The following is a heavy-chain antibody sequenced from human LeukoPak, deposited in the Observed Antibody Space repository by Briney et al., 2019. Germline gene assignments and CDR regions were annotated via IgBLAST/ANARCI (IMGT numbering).Heavy chain of an antibody. J-gene: IGHJ4*02. V-gene: IGHV1-18*01. D-gene: IGHD3-22*01. CDR1: GYTFTSYG. Sequence: ASVKVSCKASGYTFTSYGISWVRQAPGQGLEWMGWISAYNGNTNYAQKLRGRVTMTTDTSTSTAYMELRSLRSDDTAVYYCTRGAQYYYDSSGYRYYFDYWGQGTLVTVSS. CDR3: TRGAQYYYDSSGYRYYFDY. CDR2: ISAYNGNT.